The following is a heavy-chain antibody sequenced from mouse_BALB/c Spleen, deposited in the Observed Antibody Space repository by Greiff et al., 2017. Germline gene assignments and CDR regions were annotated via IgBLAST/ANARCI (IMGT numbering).Heavy chain of an antibody. CDR2: IRSKSNNYAT. Sequence: EVKLVESGGGLVQPKGSLKLSCAASGFTFNTYAMNWVRQAPGKGLEWVARIRSKSNNYATYYADSVKDRFTISRDDSQSMLYLQMNNLKTEDTAMYYCVRHGKIGDYTYWYFDVWGAGTTVTVSS. CDR3: VRHGKIGDYTYWYFDV. CDR1: GFTFNTYA. J-gene: IGHJ1*01. V-gene: IGHV10-1*02. D-gene: IGHD2-4*01.